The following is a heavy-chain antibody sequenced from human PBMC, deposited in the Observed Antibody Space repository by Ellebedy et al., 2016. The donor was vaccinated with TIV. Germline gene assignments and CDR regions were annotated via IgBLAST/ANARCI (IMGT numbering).Heavy chain of an antibody. CDR1: GFTFSSYA. CDR2: ISGSGGST. Sequence: GESLKISCAASGFTFSSYAMSWVRQAPGKGLEWVSAISGSGGSTYYADSVKGRFTISRDNSKNTLYLQMNSLRAEDTAVYYCAEDGGSSWYFPGCYYGMDVWGQGTTVTVSS. V-gene: IGHV3-23*01. CDR3: AEDGGSSWYFPGCYYGMDV. D-gene: IGHD6-13*01. J-gene: IGHJ6*02.